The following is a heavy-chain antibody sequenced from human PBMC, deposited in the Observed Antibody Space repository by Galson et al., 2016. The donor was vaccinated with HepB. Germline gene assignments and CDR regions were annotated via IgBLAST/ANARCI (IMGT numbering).Heavy chain of an antibody. CDR1: GXXFSXXX. CDR2: ISYDGNSQ. Sequence: SLXXXCAASGXXFSXXXMHXXXQAXXKGLXXVEXISYDGNSQYYAXXVEGRFTISRDKSKDTLYLQLKSQRAEDTALYFCAXVDYADYAMFADHWGPGTLXXXSS. D-gene: IGHD4-17*01. CDR3: AXVDYADYAMFADH. V-gene: IGHV3-30-3*01. J-gene: IGHJ4*02.